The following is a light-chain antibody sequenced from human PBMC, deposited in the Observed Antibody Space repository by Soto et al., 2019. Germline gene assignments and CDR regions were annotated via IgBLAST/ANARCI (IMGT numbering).Light chain of an antibody. CDR3: QQSFSIPFT. V-gene: IGKV1-39*01. J-gene: IGKJ3*01. CDR2: DAS. Sequence: DIQMTQSPSSLSATVGDRVTITCRASQTIGKYLNWYQQQPGKVPKLLIYDASYLQSGVPSRFSGSESGTDFTLNISDLRPEDFATYYCQQSFSIPFTFGPGPKVDI. CDR1: QTIGKY.